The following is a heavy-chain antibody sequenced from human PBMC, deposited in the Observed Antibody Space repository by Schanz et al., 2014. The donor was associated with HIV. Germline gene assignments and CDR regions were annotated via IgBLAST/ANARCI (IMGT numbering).Heavy chain of an antibody. D-gene: IGHD2-15*01. J-gene: IGHJ5*02. CDR1: GGTFSNYA. CDR2: IIPILGTT. V-gene: IGHV1-69*01. CDR3: ARGANCSGGSCPPRWFDP. Sequence: QVQLVQSGAEVKKPGSSVKVSCKASGGTFSNYAISWVRQAPGQGLEWMGGIIPILGTTNYAQSLRGRVTITADGSTTTAYMELTSLRYEDTAVYYCARGANCSGGSCPPRWFDPWGQGTLVTVSS.